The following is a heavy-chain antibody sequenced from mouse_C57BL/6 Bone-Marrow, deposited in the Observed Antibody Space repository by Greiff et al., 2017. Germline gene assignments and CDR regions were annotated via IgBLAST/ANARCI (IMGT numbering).Heavy chain of an antibody. CDR3: TQGRITTVVATSEYFDY. D-gene: IGHD1-1*01. CDR1: GFNITDDY. J-gene: IGHJ2*01. Sequence: VQLQQSGAELVRPGASVKLSCTASGFNITDDYMHWVKQRPEQGLEWIGWIDPENGDTEYASKFKGKATLTADTSSNTAYLQLSSLTSEDTAVYYCTQGRITTVVATSEYFDYWGQGTTLTVSS. CDR2: IDPENGDT. V-gene: IGHV14-4*01.